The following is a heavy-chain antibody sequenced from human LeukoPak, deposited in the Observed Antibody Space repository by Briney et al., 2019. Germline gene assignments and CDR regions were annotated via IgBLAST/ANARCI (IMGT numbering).Heavy chain of an antibody. CDR2: VNPSGGST. CDR3: ARVGEGDYYGSGSSVDY. Sequence: ASVKVSCKASGYTFTTYYMHWVRQAPGQGLEWMGIVNPSGGSTTYAQKFQGRVTMTRDTSTSTAYMELSSLRSEDTAVYYCARVGEGDYYGSGSSVDYWGQGTLVTVSS. V-gene: IGHV1-46*01. D-gene: IGHD3-10*01. CDR1: GYTFTTYY. J-gene: IGHJ4*02.